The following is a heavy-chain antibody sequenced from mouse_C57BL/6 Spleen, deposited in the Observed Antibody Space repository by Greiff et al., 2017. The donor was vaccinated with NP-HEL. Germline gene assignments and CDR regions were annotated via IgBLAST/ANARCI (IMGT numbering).Heavy chain of an antibody. CDR3: ARSTYDGYCLDY. J-gene: IGHJ4*01. CDR2: IHPNSGST. CDR1: GYTFTSYW. Sequence: QVQLQQPGAELVKPGASVKLSCKASGYTFTSYWMPWVKQRPGQGLEWIGMIHPNSGSTNYNEKFKSKATLTVDKSSSTAYMQLSSLTSEDSAVYYCARSTYDGYCLDYWGQGTSVTVSS. V-gene: IGHV1-64*01. D-gene: IGHD2-3*01.